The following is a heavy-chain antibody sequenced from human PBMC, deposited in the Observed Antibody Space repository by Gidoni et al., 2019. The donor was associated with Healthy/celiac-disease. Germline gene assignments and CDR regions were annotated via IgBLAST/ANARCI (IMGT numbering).Heavy chain of an antibody. D-gene: IGHD6-13*01. V-gene: IGHV1-2*02. CDR1: GYTFIGYY. J-gene: IGHJ5*02. CDR2: INPNSGGT. CDR3: ARVRRYSSSSGWFDP. Sequence: QVQLVQSGAEVKTPGASVKVSCKASGYTFIGYYMHWVRQAPGQGLEWMGWINPNSGGTNYAQKFQGRVTMTRDTSISTAFMDLSRLRSDDTAVYYCARVRRYSSSSGWFDPWGQGTLVTVSS.